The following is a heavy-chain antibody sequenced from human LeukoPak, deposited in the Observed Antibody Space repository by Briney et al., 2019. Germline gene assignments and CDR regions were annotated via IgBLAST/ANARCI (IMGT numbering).Heavy chain of an antibody. J-gene: IGHJ4*02. V-gene: IGHV5-10-1*01. D-gene: IGHD4-17*01. CDR3: ARLAYGDYLLWD. CDR2: IDPSDSYT. Sequence: GASLQISCKGSGSIFTSYWISWVRQLPGKGLEWMGRIDPSDSYTNYSPSFQGHVTISADKSISTAYLQWSSLKASDTAMYYCARLAYGDYLLWDWGQGTLVTVSS. CDR1: GSIFTSYW.